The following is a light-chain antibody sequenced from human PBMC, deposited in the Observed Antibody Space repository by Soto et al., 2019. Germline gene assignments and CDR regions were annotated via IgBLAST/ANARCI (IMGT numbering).Light chain of an antibody. Sequence: EIVMTQSPATLSVSPGGRATLSCRASQSISDTLAWYQQKPGQAHRLLIYDASTRATDIQARFSGSGSGTEFTLTIGSLQSEDCALYYCQQYNNWPGTFGQGTKVDNK. CDR2: DAS. J-gene: IGKJ1*01. V-gene: IGKV3-15*01. CDR1: QSISDT. CDR3: QQYNNWPGT.